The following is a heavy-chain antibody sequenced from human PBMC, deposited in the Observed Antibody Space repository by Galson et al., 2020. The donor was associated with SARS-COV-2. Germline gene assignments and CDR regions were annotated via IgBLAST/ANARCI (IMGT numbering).Heavy chain of an antibody. V-gene: IGHV3-30*18. Sequence: GESLKISCAASGFTFSNSGMHWVRQAPGKGLEWVALISYHGSNLYYADSVEGRCTISRDNFRNTVVLEMNSLGTEDTAVYYCVEGGGDAGGGYFDYWRQGSLVTVSS. CDR2: ISYHGSNL. D-gene: IGHD2-21*01. CDR1: GFTFSNSG. CDR3: VEGGGDAGGGYFDY. J-gene: IGHJ4*02.